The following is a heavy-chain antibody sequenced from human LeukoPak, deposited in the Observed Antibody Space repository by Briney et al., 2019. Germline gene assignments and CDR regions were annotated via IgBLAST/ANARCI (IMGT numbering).Heavy chain of an antibody. D-gene: IGHD2-15*01. Sequence: PSETLSLTCTVSGGSISSSSYYWGWIRQPPGKGLEWIGSIYYSGSTYYNPSLKSRVTISVDTSKNQFSLKLSSVTAADTAVYYCAGSGEAAHTYYFDYWGQGTLVTVSS. J-gene: IGHJ4*02. CDR3: AGSGEAAHTYYFDY. V-gene: IGHV4-39*01. CDR2: IYYSGST. CDR1: GGSISSSSYY.